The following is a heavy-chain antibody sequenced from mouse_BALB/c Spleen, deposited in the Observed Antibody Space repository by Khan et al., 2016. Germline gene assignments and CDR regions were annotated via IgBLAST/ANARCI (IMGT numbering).Heavy chain of an antibody. CDR2: ISSGGSYI. D-gene: IGHD2-3*01. CDR3: TEIYDGYYEFAY. Sequence: EVELVESGGGLVKPGGSLKLSCAASGFIFSSYTMSWVRQTPEKRLEWVATISSGGSYIYYPDSVKGRFTISRDNAKNTLYLQMSSLKSEDTAMYYCTEIYDGYYEFAYWGQGTLVTVSA. V-gene: IGHV5-6-4*01. CDR1: GFIFSSYT. J-gene: IGHJ3*01.